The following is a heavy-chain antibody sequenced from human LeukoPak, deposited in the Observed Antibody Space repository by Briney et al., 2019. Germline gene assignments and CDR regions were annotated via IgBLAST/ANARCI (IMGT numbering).Heavy chain of an antibody. J-gene: IGHJ5*02. CDR3: ASGYDFWSGYYPQAADP. CDR2: ISSSGSTI. Sequence: GGSLRLSCAASGFTFSDYYMSWIRQAPGKGLEWVSYISSSGSTIYYADSVKGRFTISRDNAKNSLYLQMNSLRAEDTAVYYCASGYDFWSGYYPQAADPWGQGTLVTVSS. V-gene: IGHV3-11*04. CDR1: GFTFSDYY. D-gene: IGHD3-3*01.